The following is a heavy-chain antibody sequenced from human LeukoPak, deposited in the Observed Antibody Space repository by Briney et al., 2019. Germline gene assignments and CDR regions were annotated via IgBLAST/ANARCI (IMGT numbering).Heavy chain of an antibody. CDR2: IYHSGST. J-gene: IGHJ3*02. V-gene: IGHV4-4*02. Sequence: SETLTLTCAVSGGSISSSNWWCWVRQPPGKGLEWSGEIYHSGSTNYNPSLKSRVTISVDKSKNQFSLKLSSVTAADTAVYYCARDPGSLYYYDSSGYYSHDAFDIWGQGTMVTVSS. CDR3: ARDPGSLYYYDSSGYYSHDAFDI. CDR1: GGSISSSNW. D-gene: IGHD3-22*01.